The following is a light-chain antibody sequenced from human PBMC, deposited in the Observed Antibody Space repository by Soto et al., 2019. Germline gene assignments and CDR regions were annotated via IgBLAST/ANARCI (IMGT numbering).Light chain of an antibody. Sequence: VLTQPPSASGSPGQSVAISCTGTSSNVGGYNYVSWYQQHPGKAPKLMIYEVNKRPSGVPDRFSGSKSGNTASLTVSGLQAEDEADYYCSSYAGSSNVFGTGTKVTVL. J-gene: IGLJ1*01. CDR3: SSYAGSSNV. CDR2: EVN. V-gene: IGLV2-8*01. CDR1: SSNVGGYNY.